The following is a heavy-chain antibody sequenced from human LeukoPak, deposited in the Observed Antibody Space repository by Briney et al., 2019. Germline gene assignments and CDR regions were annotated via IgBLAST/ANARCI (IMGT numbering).Heavy chain of an antibody. V-gene: IGHV4-61*01. CDR1: GGSISNSIYY. D-gene: IGHD3-16*01. CDR2: IYYSGST. Sequence: SETLSLTCTVSGGSISNSIYYWGWIRQPPGKGLEWIGYIYYSGSTNYNPSLKSRVTISVDTSKNQFSLKLSSVTAADTAVYYCARDGGEAAVSELDPWGQGTLVTVSS. J-gene: IGHJ5*02. CDR3: ARDGGEAAVSELDP.